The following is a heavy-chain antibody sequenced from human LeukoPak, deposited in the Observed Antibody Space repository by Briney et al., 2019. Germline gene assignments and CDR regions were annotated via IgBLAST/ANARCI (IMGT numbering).Heavy chain of an antibody. Sequence: GGSLRLSCAASGFTFSSYSMNWVRQAPGKGLEWVSSISSSSSYIYYADSVKGRFTISRDNAKNSLYLQMNGLRAEDTAVYYCASPEWLPDSIDIWGQGTMVTVSS. CDR1: GFTFSSYS. V-gene: IGHV3-21*01. CDR2: ISSSSSYI. J-gene: IGHJ3*02. D-gene: IGHD3-3*01. CDR3: ASPEWLPDSIDI.